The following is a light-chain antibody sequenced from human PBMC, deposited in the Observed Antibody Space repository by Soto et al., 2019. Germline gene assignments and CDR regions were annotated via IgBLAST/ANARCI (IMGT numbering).Light chain of an antibody. J-gene: IGKJ2*01. CDR2: GAT. CDR3: HQYHDWPPYT. Sequence: EIVMTQSPATLSVSPGERAILSCRASQGVSTNLAWHQQKPGQPPRLLIYGATTRATGVPARFSGSGSGTEFTLTISSLQSEDFAVYYCHQYHDWPPYTFGQGTKLEIK. V-gene: IGKV3-15*01. CDR1: QGVSTN.